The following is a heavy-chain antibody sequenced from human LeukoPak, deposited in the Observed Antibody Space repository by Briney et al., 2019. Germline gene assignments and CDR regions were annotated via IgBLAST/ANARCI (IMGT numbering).Heavy chain of an antibody. D-gene: IGHD3-10*01. CDR3: AREEASMKFD. CDR2: IIPNSGDT. Sequence: GASVKVSCKASGYTFTGYYMHWVRQAPGQGLEWMGWIIPNSGDTNYAQKFQGRVTMTRDTSISTAYVELSRLRFDDTAVYYCAREEASMKFDWGQGTLVTVSS. J-gene: IGHJ4*02. CDR1: GYTFTGYY. V-gene: IGHV1-2*02.